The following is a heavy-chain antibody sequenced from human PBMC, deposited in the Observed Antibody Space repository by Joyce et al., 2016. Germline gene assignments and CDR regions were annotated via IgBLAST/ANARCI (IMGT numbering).Heavy chain of an antibody. D-gene: IGHD6-25*01. CDR1: GLTLSNYG. V-gene: IGHV3-30*18. Sequence: QVQLVESGGGVVQPGRSLRLSCAASGLTLSNYGVHWVRQAPGKGLEGVAVISYDGIYKYDADSVKGRFTISRDNSKNTVFLEMNSLRTEDTAVYYCAKILTATYSSGWFLDYWGQGTLVTVSS. CDR3: AKILTATYSSGWFLDY. CDR2: ISYDGIYK. J-gene: IGHJ4*02.